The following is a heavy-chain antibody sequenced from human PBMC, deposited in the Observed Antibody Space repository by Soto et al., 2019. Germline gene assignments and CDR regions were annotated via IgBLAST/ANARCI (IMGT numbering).Heavy chain of an antibody. CDR2: ISAYNGNT. V-gene: IGHV1-18*01. Sequence: QVQLAQSGAEVKKPGASVKVSCKASGYTFTSYGISWVRQAPGQGLEWMGWISAYNGNTNYAQKLQGRVTMTTDTSTSTAYMELRSLRSDDTAVYYCARHGFGESFSYYYGMDVWGQGTTVTVSS. CDR3: ARHGFGESFSYYYGMDV. CDR1: GYTFTSYG. J-gene: IGHJ6*02. D-gene: IGHD3-10*01.